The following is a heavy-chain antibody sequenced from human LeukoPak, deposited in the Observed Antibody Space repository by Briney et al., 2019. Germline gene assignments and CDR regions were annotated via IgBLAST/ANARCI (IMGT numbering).Heavy chain of an antibody. CDR1: GFPFSSYD. D-gene: IGHD3-22*01. V-gene: IGHV3-23*01. CDR2: ISGSGGST. CDR3: AKELYYDSSGYSDY. J-gene: IGHJ4*02. Sequence: GGSLRLSCAASGFPFSSYDMSWVRQAPGKGLEWVSAISGSGGSTYYADSVKGRFTISRDNSKNTLYLQMNSLRAEDTAVYYCAKELYYDSSGYSDYWGQGTLVTVSS.